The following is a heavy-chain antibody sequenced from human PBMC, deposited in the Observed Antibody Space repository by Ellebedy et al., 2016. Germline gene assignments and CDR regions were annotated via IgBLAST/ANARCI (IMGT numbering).Heavy chain of an antibody. J-gene: IGHJ5*02. CDR1: GGTFNNDI. CDR2: IIPIVGLA. D-gene: IGHD5-18*01. V-gene: IGHV1-69*02. Sequence: ASVKVSCKASGGTFNNDIISWVRQAPGQGLEWMGRIIPIVGLANYAQKFQVRVTVTADKSTSTAYMQLNSLTSEDTAIYYCARQSGYTYGMTPYVSWGQGTLVTVSS. CDR3: ARQSGYTYGMTPYVS.